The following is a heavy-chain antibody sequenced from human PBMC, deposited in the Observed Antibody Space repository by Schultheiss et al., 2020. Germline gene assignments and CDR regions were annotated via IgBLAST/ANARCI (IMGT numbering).Heavy chain of an antibody. CDR3: AKMISAAATAY. Sequence: GSLRLSCTASGFTFGDYAMSWFRQAPGKGLEWVGFIRSKAYGGTTEYAASVKGRFTISRDDSKSIAYLQMNSLKTEDTAVYYCAKMISAAATAYWGQGTLVTVSS. J-gene: IGHJ4*02. D-gene: IGHD6-13*01. CDR1: GFTFGDYA. CDR2: IRSKAYGGTT. V-gene: IGHV3-49*03.